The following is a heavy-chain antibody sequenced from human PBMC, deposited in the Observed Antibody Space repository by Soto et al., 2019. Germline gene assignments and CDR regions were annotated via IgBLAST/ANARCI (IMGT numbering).Heavy chain of an antibody. J-gene: IGHJ6*02. Sequence: PGGSLRLSCAASGFTFSSYSMNWLRQAAGKGLEWVSYISSSSSTIYYADSVKGRFTISRDNAKNSLYLQMNSLRDEDTAVYYCARDLPPYYYYGMDVWGQGTTVTVSS. CDR2: ISSSSSTI. CDR1: GFTFSSYS. CDR3: ARDLPPYYYYGMDV. V-gene: IGHV3-48*02.